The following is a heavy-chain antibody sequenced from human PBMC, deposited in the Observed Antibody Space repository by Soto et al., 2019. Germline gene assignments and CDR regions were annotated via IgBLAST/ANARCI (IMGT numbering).Heavy chain of an antibody. CDR3: ARDQVGATRPIDY. V-gene: IGHV1-3*01. CDR2: IIAGNGNT. Sequence: AAVKVSCKASGYTFNNFLMHWVRQAPGHSLEWMGYIIAGNGNTRYSQGFQGRVTITRDTSASTTYMELSSLRSEDTAVYYCARDQVGATRPIDYWGQGTLATVSA. D-gene: IGHD5-12*01. J-gene: IGHJ4*02. CDR1: GYTFNNFL.